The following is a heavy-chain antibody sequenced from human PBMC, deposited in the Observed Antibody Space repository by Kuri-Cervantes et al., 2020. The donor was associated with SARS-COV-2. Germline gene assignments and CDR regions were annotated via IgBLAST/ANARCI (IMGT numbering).Heavy chain of an antibody. CDR3: AREGNYYDSSGYYLLFDY. Sequence: GSLRLSCTVSGGSASSGSYYWSWIRQPPGKGLEWIGYIYYSGSTNYNPSLKSRVTISVDTSKIQFSLELSSVTAADTAVYYCAREGNYYDSSGYYLLFDYWGQGTLVTVSS. CDR1: GGSASSGSYY. V-gene: IGHV4-61*01. CDR2: IYYSGST. J-gene: IGHJ4*02. D-gene: IGHD3-22*01.